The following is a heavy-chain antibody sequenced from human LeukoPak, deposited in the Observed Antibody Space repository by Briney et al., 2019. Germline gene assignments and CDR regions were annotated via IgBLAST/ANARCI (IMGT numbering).Heavy chain of an antibody. CDR2: IYTSGST. V-gene: IGHV4-4*07. J-gene: IGHJ4*02. D-gene: IGHD2-2*01. CDR3: AGVVPAANAGSYVDY. Sequence: SETLSLTCTVSGGSISSYHWSWIRQPAGKGLEWIGRIYTSGSTNYNPSLKSRVTMSVDTSKNQFSLKLSSVTAADTAVYYFAGVVPAANAGSYVDYWGQGTLVTVSS. CDR1: GGSISSYH.